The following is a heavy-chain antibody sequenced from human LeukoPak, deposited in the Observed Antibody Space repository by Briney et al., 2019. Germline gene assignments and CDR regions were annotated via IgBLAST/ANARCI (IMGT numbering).Heavy chain of an antibody. V-gene: IGHV3-23*01. Sequence: PGGSLRLSCAASGFTFSSYAMSWVRQAPGKGLEWVSAISGSGGSTYYADSVKGRFTISRDNSKNTLYLQMNSLRAEDTAVYYCAKEEGRYFDWLLDYPGYFDYWGQGTLVTVSS. D-gene: IGHD3-9*01. CDR1: GFTFSSYA. CDR3: AKEEGRYFDWLLDYPGYFDY. J-gene: IGHJ4*02. CDR2: ISGSGGST.